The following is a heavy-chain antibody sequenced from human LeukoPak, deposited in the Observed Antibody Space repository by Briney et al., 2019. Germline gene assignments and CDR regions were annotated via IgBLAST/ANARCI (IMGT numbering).Heavy chain of an antibody. CDR3: ARDHNGRFDS. D-gene: IGHD2-8*01. CDR1: GYSSISGYY. CDR2: IHHSGT. J-gene: IGHJ4*02. Sequence: SETLSLTCGVSGYSSISGYYWGWIRQPPGKGLEWIGSIHHSGTHHNPSLKSRVTTSLDTPNNQFSLNLTSVTAADTAVYYCARDHNGRFDSWGQGTLVTVSS. V-gene: IGHV4-38-2*01.